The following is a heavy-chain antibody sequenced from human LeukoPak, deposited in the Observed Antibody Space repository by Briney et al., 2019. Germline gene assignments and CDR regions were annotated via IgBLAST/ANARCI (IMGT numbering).Heavy chain of an antibody. J-gene: IGHJ3*02. Sequence: GGSLRLSCAASGFTFSNNWMTWVRQAPGKGLEWVSAISGSGGSTYYADSVKGRFTISRDNSKNTLYLQMNSLRAEDTAVYYCAKAIAAAGTDAFDIWGQGTMVTVSS. V-gene: IGHV3-23*01. CDR2: ISGSGGST. CDR1: GFTFSNNW. D-gene: IGHD6-13*01. CDR3: AKAIAAAGTDAFDI.